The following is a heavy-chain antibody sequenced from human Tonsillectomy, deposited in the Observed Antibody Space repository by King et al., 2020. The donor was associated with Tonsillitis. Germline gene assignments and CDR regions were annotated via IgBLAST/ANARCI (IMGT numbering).Heavy chain of an antibody. CDR1: GGSISSYY. J-gene: IGHJ3*02. CDR3: AREISLADAFDI. CDR2: IYYSGST. Sequence: QLQESGPGLVKPSETLSLTCTVSGGSISSYYWSWIRQPPGKGLEWIGYIYYSGSTNYNPSLKSRVTMSVSTSKSQFSLKLRSVTAADTAVYYCAREISLADAFDIWGQGTMVTVSS. D-gene: IGHD1-1*01. V-gene: IGHV4-59*01.